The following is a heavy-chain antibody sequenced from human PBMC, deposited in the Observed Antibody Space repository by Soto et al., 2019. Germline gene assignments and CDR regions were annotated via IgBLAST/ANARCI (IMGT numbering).Heavy chain of an antibody. D-gene: IGHD3-10*01. Sequence: QVQLVQSGAEMKKPGSSVKVSCKASGGIFSTYAISWLRQAPGQGLEWMGGIIPLFGTPNYAQRFQGRVTMTADESTSTAYMELSRLRSEDTAVYYCARDRDDYGSGNYYNRIDFWGQGTLVTVSS. CDR3: ARDRDDYGSGNYYNRIDF. CDR2: IIPLFGTP. CDR1: GGIFSTYA. V-gene: IGHV1-69*01. J-gene: IGHJ4*02.